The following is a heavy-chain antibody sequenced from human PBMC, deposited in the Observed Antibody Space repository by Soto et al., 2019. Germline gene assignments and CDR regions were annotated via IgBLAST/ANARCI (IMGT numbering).Heavy chain of an antibody. V-gene: IGHV2-5*02. J-gene: IGHJ4*02. Sequence: HITLKESGPTLVKPTQTLTLTCTFSGFSLTTSGVGVGWIRQSPGKALEWLALIYWDDDKRYSPSLKSRLTITKDTYKNQVVLTMTNMDPVDTATYYCARHYCGSSISCYSPDYWGQGTLVTVSS. CDR1: GFSLTTSGVG. CDR3: ARHYCGSSISCYSPDY. D-gene: IGHD2-2*01. CDR2: IYWDDDK.